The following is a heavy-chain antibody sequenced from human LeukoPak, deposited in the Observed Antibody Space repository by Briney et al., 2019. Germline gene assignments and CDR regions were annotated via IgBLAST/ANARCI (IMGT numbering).Heavy chain of an antibody. D-gene: IGHD4-17*01. V-gene: IGHV4-61*02. CDR2: IYTSGST. CDR1: GGSISSGSYY. Sequence: TSETLSLTCTVSGGSISSGSYYWSWIRQPAGKGLEWNGRIYTSGSTNYNPSLKSRVTISVDTSENQFSLKLSSVTAADTAVYYCARENGDYDYWGQGTLVTVSS. J-gene: IGHJ4*02. CDR3: ARENGDYDY.